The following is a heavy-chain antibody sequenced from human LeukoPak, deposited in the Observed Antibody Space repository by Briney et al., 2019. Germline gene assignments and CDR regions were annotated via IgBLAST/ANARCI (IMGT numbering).Heavy chain of an antibody. CDR2: IYASGNT. J-gene: IGHJ4*02. Sequence: SETLSLTCTVSGGSISSYYWSWIRQPAGKGLEWIGRIYASGNTNYNPSLKSRVTMSVDTSKNLFALKLSSVTAADTAVYYCARQGVATAIDYRGQGTLVTVSS. CDR3: ARQGVATAIDY. CDR1: GGSISSYY. D-gene: IGHD2-21*02. V-gene: IGHV4-4*07.